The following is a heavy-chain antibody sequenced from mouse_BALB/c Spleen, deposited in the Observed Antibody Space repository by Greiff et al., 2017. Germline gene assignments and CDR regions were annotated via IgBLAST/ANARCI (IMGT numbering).Heavy chain of an antibody. V-gene: IGHV1-80*01. CDR2: IYPGDGDT. Sequence: VKLMESGAELVRPGSSVKISCKASGYAFSSYWMNWVKQRPGQGLEWIGQIYPGDGDTNYNGKFKGKATLTADKSSSTAYMQLSSLTSEDSAVYFGAREDYYGSSPWFAYWGQGTLVTVSA. J-gene: IGHJ3*01. D-gene: IGHD1-1*01. CDR1: GYAFSSYW. CDR3: AREDYYGSSPWFAY.